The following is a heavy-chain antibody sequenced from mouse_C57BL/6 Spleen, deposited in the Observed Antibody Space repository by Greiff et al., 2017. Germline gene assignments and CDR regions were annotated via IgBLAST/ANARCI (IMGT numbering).Heavy chain of an antibody. V-gene: IGHV1-7*01. J-gene: IGHJ3*01. CDR1: GYTFTSYW. Sequence: QVQLQQSGAELAQPGASVKLSCKASGYTFTSYWMHWVQQRPGQGLEWIGYINPSSGYSKYNQKFKDKATLTADKSSSTAYMQLSSLTYEDSAVYYCARSLYDYDSLADWGQGTLVTVSA. CDR2: INPSSGYS. CDR3: ARSLYDYDSLAD. D-gene: IGHD2-4*01.